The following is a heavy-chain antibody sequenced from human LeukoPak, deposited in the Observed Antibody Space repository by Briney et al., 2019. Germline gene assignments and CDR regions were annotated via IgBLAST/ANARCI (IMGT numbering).Heavy chain of an antibody. CDR3: AKDMAGHSSGWFDY. CDR1: GFTFSSYA. V-gene: IGHV3-23*01. D-gene: IGHD6-19*01. CDR2: ISGSGGST. J-gene: IGHJ4*02. Sequence: GGSLRLSCAAPGFTFSSYAMSWVRQAPGKGLEWVSAISGSGGSTYYADSVKGRFTISRDNSKNTLYLQMNSLRAEDTAVYYCAKDMAGHSSGWFDYWGQGTLVTVSS.